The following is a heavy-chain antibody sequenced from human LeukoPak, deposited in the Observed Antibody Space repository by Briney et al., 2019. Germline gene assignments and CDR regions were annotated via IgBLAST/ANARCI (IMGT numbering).Heavy chain of an antibody. D-gene: IGHD3-22*01. CDR1: GFTFRNYA. J-gene: IGHJ4*02. V-gene: IGHV3-23*01. Sequence: GGSLRLSCATSGFTFRNYAMSWVRQAPGKGLEWVSAISGSGGSTYYADSVKGRFTISRDNSKNTLYLQMNSLRAEDTAVYYCASPSRPYDSSGYYFAYWGQGTLVTVSS. CDR2: ISGSGGST. CDR3: ASPSRPYDSSGYYFAY.